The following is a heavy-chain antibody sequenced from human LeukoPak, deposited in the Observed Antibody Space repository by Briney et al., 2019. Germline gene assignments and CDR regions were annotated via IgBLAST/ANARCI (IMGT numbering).Heavy chain of an antibody. CDR3: ASTSATGSYYYFDY. D-gene: IGHD1-26*01. CDR1: GYRFTNYW. CDR2: IYPGDSDT. V-gene: IGHV5-51*01. Sequence: GESLKISCKISGYRFTNYWIGWVRQMPGKGLEWMGIIYPGDSDTRYSPSFQGQVTISADMFISTAYLHWSSLKAADTAMYYCASTSATGSYYYFDYWGQGTLVTVSS. J-gene: IGHJ4*02.